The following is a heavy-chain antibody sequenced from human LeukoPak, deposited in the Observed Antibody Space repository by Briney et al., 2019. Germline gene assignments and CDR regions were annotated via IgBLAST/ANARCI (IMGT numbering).Heavy chain of an antibody. CDR1: GGSISSGDYY. CDR3: ARAAYYYDSSGYYYVFRYFDL. V-gene: IGHV4-30-4*01. D-gene: IGHD3-22*01. Sequence: SETLSLTCTVSGGSISSGDYYWSWIRQPPGKGLEWIGYIYYSGSTYYNPSLKSRVTISVDTSKNQFSLKLSSVTAADTAVYYCARAAYYYDSSGYYYVFRYFDLCGRGTLVTVSS. CDR2: IYYSGST. J-gene: IGHJ2*01.